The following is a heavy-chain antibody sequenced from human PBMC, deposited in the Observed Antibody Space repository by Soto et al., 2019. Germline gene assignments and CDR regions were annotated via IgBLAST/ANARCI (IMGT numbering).Heavy chain of an antibody. V-gene: IGHV1-69*13. CDR3: AREATHDAFDI. CDR2: IIPIFGTA. J-gene: IGHJ3*02. Sequence: GASVKVSCEASGGTFSSYAISWVRQAPGQGLEWMGGIIPIFGTANYAQKFQGRVTITADESTSTAYMGLSSLRSEDTAVYYCAREATHDAFDIWGQGTMVTVSS. CDR1: GGTFSSYA. D-gene: IGHD2-15*01.